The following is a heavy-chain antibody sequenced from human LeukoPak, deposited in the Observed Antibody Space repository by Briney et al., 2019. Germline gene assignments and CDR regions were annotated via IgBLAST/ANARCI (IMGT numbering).Heavy chain of an antibody. CDR2: ISYDGSNK. V-gene: IGHV3-30*18. Sequence: PGRSLRLSCAASGSTFSSYGMHWVRQAPGKGLEWVAVISYDGSNKYYADSVKGRFTISRDNSKNTLYLQMNSLRAEDTAVYYCAKDLEAYSSSWYAHYYYYYGMDVWGQGTTVTVSS. D-gene: IGHD6-13*01. CDR1: GSTFSSYG. J-gene: IGHJ6*02. CDR3: AKDLEAYSSSWYAHYYYYYGMDV.